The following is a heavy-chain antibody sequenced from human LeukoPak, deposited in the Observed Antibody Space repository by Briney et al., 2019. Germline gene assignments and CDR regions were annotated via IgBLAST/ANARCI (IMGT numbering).Heavy chain of an antibody. D-gene: IGHD6-19*01. CDR1: GFTFSSYA. CDR2: ISSNGGTT. J-gene: IGHJ4*02. V-gene: IGHV3-64D*09. CDR3: VKEGREGWNYFDY. Sequence: GGSLRLSCSAFGFTFSSYALHWVRQAPGKGLEYVSAISSNGGTTYYADSLKGRFTISRDNSKNMLYLQMSSLRAEDTAVYNCVKEGREGWNYFDYWGQGALVTVSS.